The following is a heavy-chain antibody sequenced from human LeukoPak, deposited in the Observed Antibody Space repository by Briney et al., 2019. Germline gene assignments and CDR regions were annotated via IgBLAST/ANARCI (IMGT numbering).Heavy chain of an antibody. CDR3: ARVPKYFDL. J-gene: IGHJ2*01. Sequence: PSETLSLTCTVSGGSISSSSYYWGWIRQPPGKGLEWIGQINHNRNTHYNPSLKSRVTISVDTSKNQFSLKLSSVTAADTAVYYCARVPKYFDLWGRGTLVTVSS. V-gene: IGHV4-39*07. CDR1: GGSISSSSYY. CDR2: INHNRNT.